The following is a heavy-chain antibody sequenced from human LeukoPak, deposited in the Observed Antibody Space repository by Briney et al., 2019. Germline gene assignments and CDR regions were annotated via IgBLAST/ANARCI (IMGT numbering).Heavy chain of an antibody. Sequence: SVKVSCKASGGTFSSYAISWARQAPGQGLEWMGRIIPIFGTANYAQKFQGRVTITTDESTSTAYMELSSLRSEDTAVYYCARGAIVGATHFDYWGQGTLVTVSS. J-gene: IGHJ4*02. V-gene: IGHV1-69*05. D-gene: IGHD1-26*01. CDR1: GGTFSSYA. CDR2: IIPIFGTA. CDR3: ARGAIVGATHFDY.